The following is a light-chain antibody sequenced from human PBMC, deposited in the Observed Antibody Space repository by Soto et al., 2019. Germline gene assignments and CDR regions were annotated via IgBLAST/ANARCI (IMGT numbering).Light chain of an antibody. CDR2: DVT. CDR3: SSFKGTNSFV. V-gene: IGLV2-11*01. Sequence: QSVLTQPRSVSGSPGQSVTISCTGTKSDVGGYNYVSWYQHHPGKAPKLVISDVTERPSGVPDRFSGSKSGNTASLTISGLQADDEADYYCSSFKGTNSFVFGTGTKVTVL. J-gene: IGLJ1*01. CDR1: KSDVGGYNY.